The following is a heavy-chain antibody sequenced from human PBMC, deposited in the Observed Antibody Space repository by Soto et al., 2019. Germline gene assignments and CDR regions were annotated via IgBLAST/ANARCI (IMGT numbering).Heavy chain of an antibody. Sequence: PSQTLSLTCAISGDSVSSNSAAWSWIRQSPSRGLEWLGRTYYRSKWYNDYAVSVRSRITINPDTSRNQFSLQLNSVTPEDTAMYYCARVFGTIYYYGMDVWGQGTTVTVSS. D-gene: IGHD1-7*01. CDR3: ARVFGTIYYYGMDV. V-gene: IGHV6-1*01. CDR2: TYYRSKWYN. J-gene: IGHJ6*02. CDR1: GDSVSSNSAA.